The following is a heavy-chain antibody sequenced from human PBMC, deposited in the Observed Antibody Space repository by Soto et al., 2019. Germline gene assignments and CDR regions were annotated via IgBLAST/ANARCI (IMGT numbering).Heavy chain of an antibody. V-gene: IGHV4-59*08. CDR2: VYYSGYT. Sequence: PSETLSLTCSVSGVAITSNYWSWIRQPPGKGLEWIGYVYYSGYTNYSPSLKTRVTMSVDTSNNQFSLKLNSVTAADTAMYFCARQEGLRGSARYHLDYWGLGTLVTVSS. CDR1: GVAITSNY. D-gene: IGHD6-19*01. J-gene: IGHJ4*02. CDR3: ARQEGLRGSARYHLDY.